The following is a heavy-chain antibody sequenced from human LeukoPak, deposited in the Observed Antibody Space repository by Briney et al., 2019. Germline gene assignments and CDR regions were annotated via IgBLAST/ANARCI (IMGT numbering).Heavy chain of an antibody. CDR2: IYHSGST. Sequence: GSLRLSCAASGFTFSSYAMSWVRQPPGKGLEWIGEIYHSGSTNYNPSLKSRVTISVDKSKNQFSLKLSSVTAADTAVYYCARFGGNPEEGYWGQGTLVTVSS. CDR3: ARFGGNPEEGY. J-gene: IGHJ4*02. V-gene: IGHV4-4*02. D-gene: IGHD4-23*01. CDR1: GFTFSSYAM.